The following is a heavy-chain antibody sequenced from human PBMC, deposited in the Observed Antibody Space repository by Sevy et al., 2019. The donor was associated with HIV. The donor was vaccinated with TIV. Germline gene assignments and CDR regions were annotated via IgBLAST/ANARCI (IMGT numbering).Heavy chain of an antibody. V-gene: IGHV3-48*01. CDR2: ISSSSGII. D-gene: IGHD2-21*01. J-gene: IGHJ5*01. CDR3: ARAGGDCYSKNECWFVS. Sequence: GGSLRLSCAASGFTFSAYSMNWVRQAPGKGLEWVSYISSSSGIIYYADFVKGQFTISRDNAKSSLYLQMNGLRAEDTAVYYCARAGGDCYSKNECWFVSWGQGTLVTVSS. CDR1: GFTFSAYS.